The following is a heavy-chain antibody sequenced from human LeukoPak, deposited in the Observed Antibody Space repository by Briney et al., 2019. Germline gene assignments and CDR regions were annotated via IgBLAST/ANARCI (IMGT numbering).Heavy chain of an antibody. CDR2: IIPIFGTA. Sequence: GASVKVSCKASGGTFSSYAISWGRQAPGQGLEWMGGIIPIFGTANYAQKFQGRVTITTDESTSTAYMELSSLRSEDTAVYYCASSVGVSTSLSPGTLDYWGQGTLVTVSS. J-gene: IGHJ4*02. V-gene: IGHV1-69*05. CDR3: ASSVGVSTSLSPGTLDY. D-gene: IGHD2-8*01. CDR1: GGTFSSYA.